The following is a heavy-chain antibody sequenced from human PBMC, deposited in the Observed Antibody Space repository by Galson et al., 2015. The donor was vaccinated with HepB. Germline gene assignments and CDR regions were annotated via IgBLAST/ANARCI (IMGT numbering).Heavy chain of an antibody. D-gene: IGHD6-13*01. CDR3: ARAPHSSSWVFDY. CDR2: IYHSGST. J-gene: IGHJ4*02. V-gene: IGHV4-30-2*01. CDR1: GGSISSGGYS. Sequence: TLSLTCAVSGGSISSGGYSWSWIRQPPGKGLEWIGYIYHSGSTYYNPSLKSRVTISVDRSKNQFSLKLSSVTAADTAVYYCARAPHSSSWVFDYWGQGTLVTVSS.